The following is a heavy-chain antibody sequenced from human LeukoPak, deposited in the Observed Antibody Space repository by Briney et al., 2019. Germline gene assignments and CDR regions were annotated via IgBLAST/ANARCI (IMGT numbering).Heavy chain of an antibody. V-gene: IGHV3-7*01. D-gene: IGHD6-13*01. CDR3: VISAGDY. Sequence: GGSLRLSCAASGFMFSSYWMSWVRQAPGKGLEWVANIKQDRSEKYYVDSVKGRFTVSRDNARNSLYLQMNSLRAADTAVYYCVISAGDYWGQGTLVTVSS. J-gene: IGHJ4*02. CDR1: GFMFSSYW. CDR2: IKQDRSEK.